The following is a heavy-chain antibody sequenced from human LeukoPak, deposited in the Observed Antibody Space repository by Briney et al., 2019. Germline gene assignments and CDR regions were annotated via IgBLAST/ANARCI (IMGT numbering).Heavy chain of an antibody. CDR2: MNPNTGNA. J-gene: IGHJ4*02. CDR3: ATARLRGSSPTDY. CDR1: GYTFTNFD. Sequence: AAVKVSCKASGYTFTNFDINWVRQATGQGLKWMGWMNPNTGNAGYAQKFQDRVTITWDASISTAYMELSSLRSEDTAVYYCATARLRGSSPTDYWGQGTLVTVSS. V-gene: IGHV1-8*01. D-gene: IGHD1-26*01.